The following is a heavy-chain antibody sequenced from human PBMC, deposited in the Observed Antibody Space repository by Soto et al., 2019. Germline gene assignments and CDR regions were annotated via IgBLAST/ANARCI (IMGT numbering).Heavy chain of an antibody. J-gene: IGHJ6*02. V-gene: IGHV1-2*02. CDR2: INPETGGT. Sequence: QVQLVQSGADVKTPGASVRVSCKASGYTFTGYYVHWVREAPGQGLEWMGWINPETGGTSYAQKFQGRVTLSRDTSVNTAYLELSRLRFVDAAVYVCSRERFPVISDGMDVWGQGTTVTVSS. CDR1: GYTFTGYY. D-gene: IGHD2-21*01. CDR3: SRERFPVISDGMDV.